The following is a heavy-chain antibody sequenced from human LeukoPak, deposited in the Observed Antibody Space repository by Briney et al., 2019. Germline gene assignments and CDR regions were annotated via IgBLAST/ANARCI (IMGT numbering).Heavy chain of an antibody. Sequence: GESLKISCKGCGYSFTSYWIGWVRQMPGKGLEWMGTIYPGDSDTRYSPSFQGQVTISADKSINSAYLQWSSLKASDSAMYYCARHLAPWYYYYGMDVWGQGTTVTVSS. J-gene: IGHJ6*02. CDR1: GYSFTSYW. V-gene: IGHV5-51*01. CDR2: IYPGDSDT. CDR3: ARHLAPWYYYYGMDV.